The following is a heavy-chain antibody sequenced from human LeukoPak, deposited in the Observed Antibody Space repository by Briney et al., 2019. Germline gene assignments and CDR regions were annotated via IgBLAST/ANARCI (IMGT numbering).Heavy chain of an antibody. J-gene: IGHJ4*02. CDR2: ISGSGGST. V-gene: IGHV3-23*01. CDR3: AKDREWGTYYRFDY. Sequence: GGSLRLSCAASEFTFSNYAMSWVRRAPGKGLEWVSGISGSGGSTFYADSVRGRFTISRDNSKNTLYLQMNSLRAEDTAVYYCAKDREWGTYYRFDYWGQGTLVTVSS. D-gene: IGHD1-26*01. CDR1: EFTFSNYA.